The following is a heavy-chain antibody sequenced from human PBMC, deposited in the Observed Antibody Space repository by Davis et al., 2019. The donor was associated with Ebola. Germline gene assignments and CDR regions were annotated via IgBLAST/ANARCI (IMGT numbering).Heavy chain of an antibody. J-gene: IGHJ6*02. D-gene: IGHD2-2*01. CDR2: INAGNGNT. V-gene: IGHV1-3*01. CDR3: ARVGTSYYYYGMDV. Sequence: ASVKVSCKASGYTFTSYAMHWVRQAPGQRLEWMGWINAGNGNTKYSQKFQGRVTITRDTSASTAYMELSSLRSEDTAVYYCARVGTSYYYYGMDVWGQGTTVTVSS. CDR1: GYTFTSYA.